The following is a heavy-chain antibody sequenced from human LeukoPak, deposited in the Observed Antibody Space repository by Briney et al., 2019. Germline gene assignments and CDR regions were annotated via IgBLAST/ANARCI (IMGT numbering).Heavy chain of an antibody. J-gene: IGHJ3*01. CDR1: GYNFPIFW. CDR3: VRGPTSDAFDV. V-gene: IGHV5-51*01. Sequence: GESLKISCKGSGYNFPIFWIGWVRQMPGKRLEWMGIIYSGDSDTRYSPSFQGQVTISADKSISTAYLHWSSLRASDTAMYYCVRGPTSDAFDVWGQGTMVTISS. CDR2: IYSGDSDT.